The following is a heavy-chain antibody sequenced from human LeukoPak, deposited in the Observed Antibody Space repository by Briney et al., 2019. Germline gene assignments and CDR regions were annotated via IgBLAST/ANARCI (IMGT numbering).Heavy chain of an antibody. J-gene: IGHJ4*02. CDR1: GGSISSYY. V-gene: IGHV4-30-4*08. CDR2: IYYSGST. CDR3: ARERAYCGGDCYSSTPIDY. Sequence: KASETLSLTCTVSGGSISSYYWSWIRQPPGKGLEWIGYIYYSGSTYYNPSLKSRVTISVDTSKNQFSLKLSSVTAADTAVYYCARERAYCGGDCYSSTPIDYWGQGTLVTVSS. D-gene: IGHD2-21*01.